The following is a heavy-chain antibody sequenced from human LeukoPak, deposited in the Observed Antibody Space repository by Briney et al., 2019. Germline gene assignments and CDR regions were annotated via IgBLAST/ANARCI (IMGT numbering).Heavy chain of an antibody. CDR3: ARRLTQYDCFDP. V-gene: IGHV6-1*01. CDR2: TYYRSTWYN. D-gene: IGHD2-2*01. Sequence: SQTLSLTCAISRDSVSSNSVTWNWIRQSPSRGLEWLGRTYYRSTWYNDYAVSVRGRITVNPDTSKNQFSLHLDSVTPEDTAVYYCARRLTQYDCFDPWGQGILVTVSS. J-gene: IGHJ5*02. CDR1: RDSVSSNSVT.